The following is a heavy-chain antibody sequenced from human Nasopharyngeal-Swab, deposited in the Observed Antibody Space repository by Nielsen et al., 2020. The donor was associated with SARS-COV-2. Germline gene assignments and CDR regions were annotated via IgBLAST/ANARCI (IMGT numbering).Heavy chain of an antibody. J-gene: IGHJ3*02. CDR3: ARSTTVTTFDI. D-gene: IGHD4-17*01. V-gene: IGHV4-30-4*01. CDR2: IYYSGST. CDR1: GGSISSGDYY. Sequence: SETLSLTCTVSGGSISSGDYYWSWIRQPPGKGLEWIGYIYYSGSTYYNPSLKSRVTISVDTSKNQFSLKLSSVTAADTAVYYCARSTTVTTFDIWGQGTMVTVSS.